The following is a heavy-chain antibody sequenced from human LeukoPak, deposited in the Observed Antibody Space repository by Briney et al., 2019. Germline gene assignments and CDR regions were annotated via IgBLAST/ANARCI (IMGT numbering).Heavy chain of an antibody. CDR2: MYYSGST. V-gene: IGHV4-59*02. J-gene: IGHJ4*02. Sequence: SETLSLTCTVSGGSVSSYFWSWIRQPPGKGLEWIGYMYYSGSTNYNPSLKSRVTISIDTSKNQFSLQLSSVTAADTAVYYCARGYYGSGSSALDHWGQGTLVTVSS. CDR3: ARGYYGSGSSALDH. CDR1: GGSVSSYF. D-gene: IGHD3-10*01.